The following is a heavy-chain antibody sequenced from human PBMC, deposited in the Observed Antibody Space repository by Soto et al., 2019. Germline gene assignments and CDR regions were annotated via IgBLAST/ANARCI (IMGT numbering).Heavy chain of an antibody. Sequence: QVQLVQSGAEVKKPGASVKVSCKASGYTFTNYAMHWVRQAPGQRLEWMGWINAGNGNTKYSQKFQGSITITRNTSASTAYMELSSRRSEDTAVYYCARGSYDFDYWGQGTLVTVSS. V-gene: IGHV1-3*01. J-gene: IGHJ4*02. D-gene: IGHD5-12*01. CDR3: ARGSYDFDY. CDR2: INAGNGNT. CDR1: GYTFTNYA.